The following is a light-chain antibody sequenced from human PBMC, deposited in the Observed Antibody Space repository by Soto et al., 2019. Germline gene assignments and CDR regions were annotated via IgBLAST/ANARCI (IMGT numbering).Light chain of an antibody. J-gene: IGLJ2*01. CDR1: SDDIGANNY. Sequence: QSALTQPASVSGSPGQSITISCTGTSDDIGANNYVSWYQHHPGKAPKILIYEDANRPSGISHRFSGSKSGNTASLTISGLQAEDEADYFCTSYTSASTLVFGGGTKLTVL. CDR3: TSYTSASTLV. V-gene: IGLV2-14*01. CDR2: EDA.